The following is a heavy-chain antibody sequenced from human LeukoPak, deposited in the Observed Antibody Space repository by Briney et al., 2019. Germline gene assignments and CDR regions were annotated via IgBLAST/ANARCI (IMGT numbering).Heavy chain of an antibody. CDR1: GVSVSSYY. V-gene: IGHV4-59*02. Sequence: SETLSLTCTVSGVSVSSYYWNWIRQSPGKRLEWIGYMFYSGSAKYNPSLKSRVTISVYSSKNHFSLKLRSVTAADTAVYYCARAGGYNYHFENWGQGIPVAVSS. D-gene: IGHD5-12*01. J-gene: IGHJ4*02. CDR3: ARAGGYNYHFEN. CDR2: MFYSGSA.